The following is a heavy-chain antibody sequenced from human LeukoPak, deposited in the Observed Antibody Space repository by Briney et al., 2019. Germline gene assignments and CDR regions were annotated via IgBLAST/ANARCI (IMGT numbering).Heavy chain of an antibody. D-gene: IGHD3-22*01. V-gene: IGHV4-59*08. CDR2: IYYSGST. Sequence: SETLSLTCTVSGCTISVYYWSWIRQPPGKGLEWIGYIYYSGSTNYNLSLKSRVTISVDTSKNQVPLKLRSVPAADTAVYPCARHSKYYYHSSGSYVGYLQQWPQGPVVRVSS. J-gene: IGHJ1*01. CDR1: GCTISVYY. CDR3: ARHSKYYYHSSGSYVGYLQQ.